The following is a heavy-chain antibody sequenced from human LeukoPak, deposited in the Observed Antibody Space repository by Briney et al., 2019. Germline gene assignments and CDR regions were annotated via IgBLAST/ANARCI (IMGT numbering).Heavy chain of an antibody. CDR3: AKAPTVTTFGY. D-gene: IGHD4-17*01. CDR2: IGDHGVYT. V-gene: IGHV3-23*01. CDR1: GFTFGTSA. J-gene: IGHJ4*02. Sequence: GGSLRLSCAASGFTFGTSAMSWVRQAPGKGLEWVSSIGDHGVYTYYGDSVKGRFTISRDDSKRTLYLRMGSLRADDSAIYYCAKAPTVTTFGYWGQGILVTVSS.